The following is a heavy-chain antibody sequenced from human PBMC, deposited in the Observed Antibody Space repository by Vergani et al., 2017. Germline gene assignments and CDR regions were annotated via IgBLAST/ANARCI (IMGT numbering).Heavy chain of an antibody. Sequence: EVQLLESGGGLVQPGGSLRLSCAASGFTFSSYAMSWVRQAPGKGLEWVSVIYSGGSSTYYADSVKGRFTISRDNSKNTLYLQMNSLRAEDTAVYYCAKVEWGYCSSTSCSPLDVWGKGTTVTVSS. CDR2: IYSGGSST. CDR3: AKVEWGYCSSTSCSPLDV. J-gene: IGHJ6*04. D-gene: IGHD2-2*01. CDR1: GFTFSSYA. V-gene: IGHV3-23*03.